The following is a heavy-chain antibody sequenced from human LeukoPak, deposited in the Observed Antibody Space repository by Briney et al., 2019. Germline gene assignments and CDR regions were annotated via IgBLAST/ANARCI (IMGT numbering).Heavy chain of an antibody. Sequence: SETLSLTCAVSGGSISYDYWSWIRQPPGKGLEWIGYIYFSGTTDYNPSLKSRVTISVDKSKNQFSLKLSSVTAADTAVYYCARDYYDSSGYYILWGQGTLVTVSS. D-gene: IGHD3-22*01. CDR1: GGSISYDY. CDR2: IYFSGTT. J-gene: IGHJ4*02. CDR3: ARDYYDSSGYYIL. V-gene: IGHV4-59*12.